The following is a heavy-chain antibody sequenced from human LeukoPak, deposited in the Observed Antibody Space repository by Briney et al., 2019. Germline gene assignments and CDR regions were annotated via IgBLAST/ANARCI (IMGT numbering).Heavy chain of an antibody. V-gene: IGHV1-8*01. D-gene: IGHD6-13*01. CDR3: ARGRLPKPYSSSRPRELCYYYYYMDV. CDR2: MNPNSGNT. CDR1: GYTFTSYD. J-gene: IGHJ6*03. Sequence: ASVKVSCKASGYTFTSYDINWVRQATGQGLEWMGWMNPNSGNTGYAQKFQGRVTMTRNTSISTAYMELSSLRSEDTAVYYCARGRLPKPYSSSRPRELCYYYYYMDVWGKGTTVTVSS.